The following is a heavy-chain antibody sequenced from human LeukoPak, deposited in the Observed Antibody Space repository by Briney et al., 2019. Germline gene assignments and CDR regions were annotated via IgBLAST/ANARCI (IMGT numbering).Heavy chain of an antibody. CDR2: ISSSSSTI. J-gene: IGHJ5*02. D-gene: IGHD3-16*01. Sequence: GGSLRLSCAASGFTFNNYWMTWVRQAPGKGLEWVSYISSSSSTIYYADSVKGRFTISRDNAKNSLYLQMNSLRAEDTAVYYCANLGWFDPWGQGTLVTVSS. CDR3: ANLGWFDP. V-gene: IGHV3-48*01. CDR1: GFTFNNYW.